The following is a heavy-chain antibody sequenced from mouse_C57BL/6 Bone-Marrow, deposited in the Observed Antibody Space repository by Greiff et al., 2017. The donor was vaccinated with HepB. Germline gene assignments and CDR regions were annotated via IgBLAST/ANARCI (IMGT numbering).Heavy chain of an antibody. Sequence: VQLQQSGAELVRPGTSVKVSCKASGYAFTNYLIEWVKQRPGQGLEWIGVINPGSGGTNYNEKFKGKATLTADKSSSTAYMQLSSLTSEDSAVYFCAIGDYDYDRYFDYWGQGTTLTVSS. V-gene: IGHV1-54*01. D-gene: IGHD2-4*01. J-gene: IGHJ2*01. CDR1: GYAFTNYL. CDR3: AIGDYDYDRYFDY. CDR2: INPGSGGT.